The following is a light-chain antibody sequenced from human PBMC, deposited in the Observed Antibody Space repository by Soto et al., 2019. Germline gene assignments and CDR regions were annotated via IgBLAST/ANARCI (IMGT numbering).Light chain of an antibody. CDR1: QSLLHSSTNKNY. J-gene: IGKJ4*01. CDR3: QQYYRTPLT. Sequence: DIVMTQSPDSLAVSLGERATINCKSSQSLLHSSTNKNYLAWYQQKPGQPPKLLIYWASTRESGVPDRFRGSGSGTDFTLTISSLQAEDVAVYYCQQYYRTPLTFGGGTKVEIK. V-gene: IGKV4-1*01. CDR2: WAS.